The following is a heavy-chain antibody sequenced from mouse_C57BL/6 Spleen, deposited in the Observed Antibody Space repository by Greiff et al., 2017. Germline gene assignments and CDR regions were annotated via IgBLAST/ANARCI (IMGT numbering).Heavy chain of an antibody. CDR2: INPYNGDT. V-gene: IGHV1-20*01. J-gene: IGHJ2*01. CDR1: GYSFTGYF. D-gene: IGHD4-1*01. Sequence: VQLKESGPELVKPGDSVKISCKASGYSFTGYFMNWVMQSHGKSLEWIGRINPYNGDTFYNQKFKGKATLTVDKSSSTAHMELRSLTSEDSAVYYCARCKTGTYFDYWGQGTTLTVSS. CDR3: ARCKTGTYFDY.